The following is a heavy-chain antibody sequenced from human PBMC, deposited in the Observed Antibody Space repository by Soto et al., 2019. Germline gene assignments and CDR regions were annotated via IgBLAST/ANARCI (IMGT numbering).Heavy chain of an antibody. J-gene: IGHJ4*02. CDR1: GFTFSSYS. Sequence: EVQLVESGGGLVQPGGSLRLSCAASGFTFSSYSMNWVRQAPGKGLEWVSYITGSSSAMQYADSVRGRFTISRDNAENSLHLQMYSLRAEDTAVYYCGRDYRYAFDYWGRGTLVTVST. D-gene: IGHD3-16*02. CDR3: GRDYRYAFDY. V-gene: IGHV3-48*04. CDR2: ITGSSSAM.